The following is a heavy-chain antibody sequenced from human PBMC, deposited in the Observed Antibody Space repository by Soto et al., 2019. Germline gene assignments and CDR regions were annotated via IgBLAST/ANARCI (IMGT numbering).Heavy chain of an antibody. CDR2: IIPLHNTS. J-gene: IGHJ6*02. V-gene: IGHV1-69*06. CDR1: GGAFTNYS. CDR3: AIWSNWNPLYSRGMDV. Sequence: QVQLLQSGAEVKKPGSSVKVSFKVSGGAFTNYSLNWVRHAPGQGLEWLGGIIPLHNTSNYSLKLLGRGSVTADISSNTVYMHLSGLTSDYTATYYCAIWSNWNPLYSRGMDVWGQGTTVTVSS. D-gene: IGHD1-20*01.